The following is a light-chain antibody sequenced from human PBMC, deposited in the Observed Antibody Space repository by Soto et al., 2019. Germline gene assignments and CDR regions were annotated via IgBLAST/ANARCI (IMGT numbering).Light chain of an antibody. V-gene: IGKV1-5*01. J-gene: IGKJ1*01. CDR3: HQYNSDLWT. Sequence: DIQMTQSPSTLSASVGDRVTITCRASQSISSWLAWYQQKPGKAPKLLIYDASSLESGVPSRFSGSGSGTEFTLTISSLKPNDFATYYCHQYNSDLWTCGEGTNVEIK. CDR2: DAS. CDR1: QSISSW.